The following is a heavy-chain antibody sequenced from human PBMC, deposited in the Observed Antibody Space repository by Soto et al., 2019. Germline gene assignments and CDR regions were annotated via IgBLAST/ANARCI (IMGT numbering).Heavy chain of an antibody. CDR2: ISYDGSNK. CDR1: GFTFSSYA. V-gene: IGHV3-30-3*01. D-gene: IGHD3-22*01. J-gene: IGHJ4*02. CDR3: AKEFPYYYDSSAPGLFDY. Sequence: PGGSLRLSCAASGFTFSSYAMHWVRQAPGKGLEWVAVISYDGSNKYYADSVKGRFTISRDNSKNTLYLQMNSLRAEDTAVYYCAKEFPYYYDSSAPGLFDYWGQGTLVTVSS.